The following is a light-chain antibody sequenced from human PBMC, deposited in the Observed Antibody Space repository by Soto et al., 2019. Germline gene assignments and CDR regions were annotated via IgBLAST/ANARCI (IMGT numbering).Light chain of an antibody. CDR3: TVWDDSLRGRL. CDR1: SSKIESNF. V-gene: IGLV1-47*01. J-gene: IGLJ2*01. CDR2: RNN. Sequence: QSVLTQPPSASGTPRRSVTIPCCGSSSKIESNFVYWYQQFPGTASRLLISRNNQLPSGVPDRFSVSKSGTSASLAISALRSEDEADYYCTVWDDSLRGRLFGGGTKLTVL.